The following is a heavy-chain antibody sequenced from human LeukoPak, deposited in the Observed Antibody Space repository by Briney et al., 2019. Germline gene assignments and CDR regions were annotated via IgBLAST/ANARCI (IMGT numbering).Heavy chain of an antibody. J-gene: IGHJ4*02. D-gene: IGHD2-15*01. CDR2: ISAYNGNT. V-gene: IGHV1-18*01. CDR3: ARDRYCSGGSCYSSVFAY. CDR1: GYTFTSYG. Sequence: ASVKVSCKASGYTFTSYGISWVRQAPGQGLEWMGWISAYNGNTNYAQKLQGRVTMTTDTSTSTAYMELRSLRSDDTAVYYCARDRYCSGGSCYSSVFAYWGQGTLVTVSS.